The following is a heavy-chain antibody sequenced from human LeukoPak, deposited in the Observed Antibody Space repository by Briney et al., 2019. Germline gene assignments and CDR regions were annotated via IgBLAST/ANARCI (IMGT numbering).Heavy chain of an antibody. V-gene: IGHV1-69*05. J-gene: IGHJ5*02. CDR2: IIPIFGTA. CDR1: RGTFSSYA. Sequence: ASVKVSCKASRGTFSSYAISWVRQAPGQGLECMGGIIPIFGTANYAQKFQGRVTITTDESTSTAYMELSSLRSEDTAVYYCAGDFRYGSGSYYPNWFDPWGQGTLVTVSS. D-gene: IGHD3-10*01. CDR3: AGDFRYGSGSYYPNWFDP.